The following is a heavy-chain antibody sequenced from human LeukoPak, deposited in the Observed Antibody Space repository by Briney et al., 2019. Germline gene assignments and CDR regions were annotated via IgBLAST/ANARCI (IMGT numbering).Heavy chain of an antibody. CDR3: ARSTQRYCSGGTCFPYWFDP. J-gene: IGHJ5*02. V-gene: IGHV4-59*01. CDR2: ISDSGSP. D-gene: IGHD2-15*01. CDR1: GGSINTYY. Sequence: PSESLSLTCTVSGGSINTYYWSWLRKPPGKGLEWIGYISDSGSPSYNSSLKSRVTISIDTSKKQFSLMLSSVTAADTAIYYCARSTQRYCSGGTCFPYWFDPWGRGALVTVSS.